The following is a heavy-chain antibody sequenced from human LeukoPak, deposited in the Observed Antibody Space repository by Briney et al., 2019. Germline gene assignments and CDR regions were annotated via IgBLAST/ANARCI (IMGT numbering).Heavy chain of an antibody. CDR2: ITGSGGDT. J-gene: IGHJ4*02. D-gene: IGHD3-22*01. Sequence: GGSLRLSCAASGFTFSTYAMGWVRQAPGKGLEWVSAITGSGGDTYYADSVKGRFTISRDNSKNTLNLQMNSLRAEDTALYYCAKDQNYESSGYYGGFDYWGQGTLVTVSS. CDR3: AKDQNYESSGYYGGFDY. CDR1: GFTFSTYA. V-gene: IGHV3-23*01.